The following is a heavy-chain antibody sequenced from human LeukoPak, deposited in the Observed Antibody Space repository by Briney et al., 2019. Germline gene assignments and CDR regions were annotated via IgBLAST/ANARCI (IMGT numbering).Heavy chain of an antibody. CDR1: GGSINSNTYY. CDR2: IYYSGST. CDR3: ARLSGYYSALFDF. Sequence: PSETLSLTCTVSGGSINSNTYYWGWMRQPPGKGLEWIGSIYYSGSTYYNPSLKSRVTISVDTSKNQFSLKLSSVTAADTAVYYCARLSGYYSALFDFWGQGTLVTVSS. J-gene: IGHJ4*02. D-gene: IGHD3-22*01. V-gene: IGHV4-39*01.